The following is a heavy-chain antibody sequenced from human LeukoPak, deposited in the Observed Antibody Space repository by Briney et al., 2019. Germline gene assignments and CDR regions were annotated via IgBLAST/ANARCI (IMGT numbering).Heavy chain of an antibody. CDR2: ISYDGSNK. CDR1: GFTFSSYA. V-gene: IGHV3-30-3*01. Sequence: GGSLRLSCAASGFTFSSYAMHWVRQAPGKGLEWVAVISYDGSNKYYADSVKGRFTISRDNSKNTLYLQMNSLRAEDTAVYYCAREARRIFDYWGQGTLVTVSS. D-gene: IGHD1-1*01. CDR3: AREARRIFDY. J-gene: IGHJ4*02.